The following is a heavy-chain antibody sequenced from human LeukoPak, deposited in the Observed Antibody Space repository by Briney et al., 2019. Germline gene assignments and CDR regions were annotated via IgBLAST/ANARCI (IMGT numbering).Heavy chain of an antibody. V-gene: IGHV4-61*01. CDR3: ARTDTAMVSFDY. Sequence: SETLSLTCTVSGGSVSSGSYYWSWIRQPPGKGLEWIGYIYYSGSTNYNPPLKSRVTISVDTSKNQFSLKLSSVTAADTAVYYCARTDTAMVSFDYWGQGTLVTVSS. CDR1: GGSVSSGSYY. J-gene: IGHJ4*02. D-gene: IGHD5-18*01. CDR2: IYYSGST.